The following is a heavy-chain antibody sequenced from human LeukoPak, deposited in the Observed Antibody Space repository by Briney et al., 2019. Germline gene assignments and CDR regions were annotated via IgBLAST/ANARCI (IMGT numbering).Heavy chain of an antibody. CDR2: ISAYNGNT. J-gene: IGHJ4*02. Sequence: ASVKVSCKASGYTFTSYGISWVRQAPGQGLEWMGWISAYNGNTNYAQKLQGRVTMTTDTSTSTAYMELRSPRSDDTAVYYCARGGPGYGDTFAFDYWGQGTLVTVSS. V-gene: IGHV1-18*01. CDR1: GYTFTSYG. D-gene: IGHD4-17*01. CDR3: ARGGPGYGDTFAFDY.